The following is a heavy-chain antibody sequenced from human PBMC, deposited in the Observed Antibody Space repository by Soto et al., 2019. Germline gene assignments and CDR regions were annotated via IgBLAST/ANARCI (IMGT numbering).Heavy chain of an antibody. Sequence: QVQLVESGGGVVQPGRSLRLSCAASGFTLSNYGMHWVRQAPGKGLEWVAVISYDGSNKYYADSVKGRFTISRDNSKNMLYLQMNSLRAEDTAVYYCAKGPLWQQLVPGDFQHWGQGTLVTVSS. J-gene: IGHJ1*01. CDR3: AKGPLWQQLVPGDFQH. V-gene: IGHV3-30*18. CDR2: ISYDGSNK. CDR1: GFTLSNYG. D-gene: IGHD6-13*01.